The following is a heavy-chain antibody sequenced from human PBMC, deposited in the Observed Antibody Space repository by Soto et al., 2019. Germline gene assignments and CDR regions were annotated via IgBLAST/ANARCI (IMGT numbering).Heavy chain of an antibody. CDR1: GGSISSSSYY. CDR2: IYYSGST. V-gene: IGHV4-39*01. Sequence: SETLSLTCTVSGGSISSSSYYWGWIRQPPGKGLEWIGSIYYSGSTYYNPSLKSRVTISVDTSKNQFSLKLSSVTAADTAVYYCARYLWGVYSLPVGILDYWGQGTLVTVSS. D-gene: IGHD2-15*01. J-gene: IGHJ4*02. CDR3: ARYLWGVYSLPVGILDY.